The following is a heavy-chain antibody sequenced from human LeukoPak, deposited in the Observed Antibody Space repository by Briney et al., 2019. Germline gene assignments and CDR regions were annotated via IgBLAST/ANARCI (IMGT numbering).Heavy chain of an antibody. D-gene: IGHD2-15*01. V-gene: IGHV1-18*01. J-gene: IGHJ4*02. CDR3: ARRAATYYFDY. Sequence: ASVKVSCKASGCTFTSYDITWVRQAPGQGLEWMGWISAYNGNTNYAQKLQGRVTMTTDTSTSTAYMELRSLRSDDTAVYYCARRAATYYFDYWGQGTLVTVSS. CDR1: GCTFTSYD. CDR2: ISAYNGNT.